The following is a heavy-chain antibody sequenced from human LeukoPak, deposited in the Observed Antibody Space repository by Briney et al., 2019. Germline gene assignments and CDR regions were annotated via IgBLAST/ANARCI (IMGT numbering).Heavy chain of an antibody. CDR1: GYSFTSYW. V-gene: IGHV5-51*01. D-gene: IGHD3-22*01. CDR3: ASSPHYYDSSGYYPSATAFDY. J-gene: IGHJ4*02. CDR2: IYPGDSDT. Sequence: GEFLKISCKGSGYSFTSYWIGWVRQMPGKGLEWMGIIYPGDSDTRYSPSFQGQVTISADKSISTAYLQWSSLKASDTAMYYCASSPHYYDSSGYYPSATAFDYWGQGTLVTVSS.